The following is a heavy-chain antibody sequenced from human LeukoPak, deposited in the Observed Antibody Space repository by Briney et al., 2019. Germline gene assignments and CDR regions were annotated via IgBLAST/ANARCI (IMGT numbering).Heavy chain of an antibody. CDR2: INTDGSST. D-gene: IGHD3-10*01. V-gene: IGHV3-74*01. CDR1: GFTFSSYW. J-gene: IGHJ1*01. CDR3: AKVVGSGSYSEEYFQH. Sequence: GGSLRLSCAASGFTFSSYWMHWVRQAPGKGLVWVSRINTDGSSTSYADSVKGRFTISRDNAKNTLYLQMNSLRAEDTALYYCAKVVGSGSYSEEYFQHWGQGTLVTVSS.